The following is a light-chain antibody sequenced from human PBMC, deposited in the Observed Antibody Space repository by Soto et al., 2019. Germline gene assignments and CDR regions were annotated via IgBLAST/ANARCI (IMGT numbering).Light chain of an antibody. J-gene: IGLJ1*01. CDR1: SPNIGSNT. CDR3: AAWDDSLNGLV. V-gene: IGLV1-44*01. CDR2: SNN. Sequence: QSVLNQPPSASGTPGQRVTISFFGSSPNIGSNTVNWYQQLPGTAPKLLIYSNNQRPSGVPDRFSGSKSGTSASLAISGLQSEDEADYYCAAWDDSLNGLVFGTGTKVTVL.